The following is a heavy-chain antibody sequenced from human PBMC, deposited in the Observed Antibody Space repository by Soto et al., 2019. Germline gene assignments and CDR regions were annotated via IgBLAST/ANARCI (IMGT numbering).Heavy chain of an antibody. J-gene: IGHJ3*01. D-gene: IGHD3-16*01. CDR1: GFSLSRSGVG. CDR2: IYWDDDK. V-gene: IGHV2-5*02. CDR3: AHRSGYVCVFVF. Sequence: QITLKESGPTLVKPTQPLTLTCTISGFSLSRSGVGVGWIRQPPGNAPEWLALIYWDDDKRYSPSLNRRLSITKDTSKDQVVLTMTTVDPVDTATYYCAHRSGYVCVFVFLGQATMVTVSS.